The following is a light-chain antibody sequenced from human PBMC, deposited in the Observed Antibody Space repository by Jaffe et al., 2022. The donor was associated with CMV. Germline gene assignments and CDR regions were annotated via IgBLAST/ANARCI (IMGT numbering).Light chain of an antibody. CDR1: QSLSSSY. CDR3: QQYGRSPLT. J-gene: IGKJ4*01. V-gene: IGKV3-20*01. CDR2: GAS. Sequence: EIVLTQSPGTLSLSPGERATLSCRASQSLSSSYLAWYQQKPGQAPRLLIFGASGRATGIPDRFSGSGSGTDFTLTISRLEPEDFAVYYCQQYGRSPLTFGGGTKVEIK.